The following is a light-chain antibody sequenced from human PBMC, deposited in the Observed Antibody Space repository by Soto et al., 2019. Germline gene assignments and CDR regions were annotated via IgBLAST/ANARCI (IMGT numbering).Light chain of an antibody. CDR1: RSILSSSNNKNF. CDR3: QQYYSSPFT. CDR2: WAS. J-gene: IGKJ3*01. Sequence: DIQMTQSPSSLSASVGDRVTINCKSSRSILSSSNNKNFLAWYQQKPGQPPRLLIYWASTRESGVPDRFSGSGSGTDFTLTISSLQAEDVAVYYCQQYYSSPFTFGPGTKVDIK. V-gene: IGKV4-1*01.